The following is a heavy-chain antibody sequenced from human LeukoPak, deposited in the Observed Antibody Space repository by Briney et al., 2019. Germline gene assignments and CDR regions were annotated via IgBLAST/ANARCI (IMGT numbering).Heavy chain of an antibody. J-gene: IGHJ6*03. CDR2: ISGSGGGT. D-gene: IGHD1-26*01. Sequence: PGRCLRLSCAASRFTFNRYAISWVRQAPRKGLEWVSSISGSGGGTFYASSVRGRFTISRDNSKDTVFLQMNGLRAEDTAMYYCAKWDENFYYMDVWGQGTTVTVSS. CDR3: AKWDENFYYMDV. CDR1: RFTFNRYA. V-gene: IGHV3-23*01.